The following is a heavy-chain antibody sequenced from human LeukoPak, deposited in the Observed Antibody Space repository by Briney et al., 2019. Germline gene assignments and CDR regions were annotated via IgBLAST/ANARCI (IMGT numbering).Heavy chain of an antibody. J-gene: IGHJ4*02. Sequence: GGSLRLSCAASRFTFSSYSMNWVRQAPGKGLEWVSSISSSSSYIYYADSVKGRFTISRDNAKNSLYLQMNSLRAEDTAVYYCARTSNYGDYYFDYWGQGTLVTVSS. CDR3: ARTSNYGDYYFDY. D-gene: IGHD4-17*01. CDR1: RFTFSSYS. CDR2: ISSSSSYI. V-gene: IGHV3-21*01.